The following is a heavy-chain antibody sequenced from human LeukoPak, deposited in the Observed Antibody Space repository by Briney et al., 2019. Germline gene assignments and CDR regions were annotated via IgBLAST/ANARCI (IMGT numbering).Heavy chain of an antibody. CDR3: ARDSCSSTSCYDIQGNWFDP. CDR1: GYTFIGDY. CDR2: INPNSGGT. D-gene: IGHD2-2*01. Sequence: GASVKVSCKASGYTFIGDYMHWVRQAPGQELEWMGWINPNSGGTNYAQKFQGRVTMTRDTSISTAYMELSRLRSDDTAVYYCARDSCSSTSCYDIQGNWFDPWGQGTLVTVSS. J-gene: IGHJ5*02. V-gene: IGHV1-2*02.